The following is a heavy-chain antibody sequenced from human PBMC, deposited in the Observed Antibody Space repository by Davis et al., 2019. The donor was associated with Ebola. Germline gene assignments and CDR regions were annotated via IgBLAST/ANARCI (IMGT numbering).Heavy chain of an antibody. V-gene: IGHV4-39*01. Sequence: SETLSLTCTVSGGSISTTSYYWGWIRQPPGKGLEWIGSIFYTGSTFYNPSLKSRVSISVATSKNQFSLKLSSVTAADTAVYYCARQPHYSYAFDIWGQGTMVTVSS. CDR3: ARQPHYSYAFDI. D-gene: IGHD2-15*01. CDR1: GGSISTTSYY. CDR2: IFYTGST. J-gene: IGHJ3*02.